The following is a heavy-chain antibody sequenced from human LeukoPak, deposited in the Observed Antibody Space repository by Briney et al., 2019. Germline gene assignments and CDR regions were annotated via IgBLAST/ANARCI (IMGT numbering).Heavy chain of an antibody. D-gene: IGHD3-10*01. CDR3: ARDRRVRGVTEKYYYYMDV. CDR1: GYTFTCYY. V-gene: IGHV1-2*06. Sequence: GASVKVSCKASGYTFTCYYMHWVRQAPGQGLEWMGRINPNSGGTSYAQKFQDRVTMTRDTSISTAYMELSTLRSDDTAVYYCARDRRVRGVTEKYYYYMDVWGKGTTVTVSS. J-gene: IGHJ6*03. CDR2: INPNSGGT.